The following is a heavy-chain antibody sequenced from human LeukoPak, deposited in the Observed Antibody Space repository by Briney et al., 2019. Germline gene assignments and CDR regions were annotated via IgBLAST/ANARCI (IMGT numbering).Heavy chain of an antibody. CDR1: GFTFSSYW. D-gene: IGHD6-13*01. CDR3: ATTAQSLSSSWQFDY. CDR2: IKQDGSEK. Sequence: PGGSLRLSCAASGFTFSSYWMSWVRQAPGKGLEWVANIKQDGSEKYYVDSVKGRFTISRDNAKNSLYLQMNSLRAEDTAVYYCATTAQSLSSSWQFDYWGQGTLVTVSS. V-gene: IGHV3-7*03. J-gene: IGHJ4*02.